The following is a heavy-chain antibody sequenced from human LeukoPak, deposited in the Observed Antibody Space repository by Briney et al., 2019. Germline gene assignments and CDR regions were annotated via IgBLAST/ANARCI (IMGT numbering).Heavy chain of an antibody. J-gene: IGHJ4*02. D-gene: IGHD6-19*01. V-gene: IGHV3-30*04. CDR1: GFTFSSYA. CDR2: ISYDGSNK. Sequence: PGRSLRLSCAASGFTFSSYAMHWVRQAPGKGPEWVAVISYDGSNKYYADSVKGRFTISRDNSKNTLYLQMNSLRAEDTAVYYCARACSSGWYSDYWGQGTLVTVSS. CDR3: ARACSSGWYSDY.